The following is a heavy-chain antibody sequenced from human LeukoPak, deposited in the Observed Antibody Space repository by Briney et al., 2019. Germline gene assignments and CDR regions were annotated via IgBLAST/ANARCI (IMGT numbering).Heavy chain of an antibody. CDR2: IYYSGNT. CDR1: GASISSGSYY. D-gene: IGHD3-10*01. J-gene: IGHJ5*02. Sequence: PSETLSLTCTVSGASISSGSYYWSWIRQHPGKGLEWIGYIYYSGNTYYNPSFESRVTISVDTSKNQFSLKLSSVTAADTAVYYCARRYGSGTEWFDPWGQGTLVTVSS. V-gene: IGHV4-31*03. CDR3: ARRYGSGTEWFDP.